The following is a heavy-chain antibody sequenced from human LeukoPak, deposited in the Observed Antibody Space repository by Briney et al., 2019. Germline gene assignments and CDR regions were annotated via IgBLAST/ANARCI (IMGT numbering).Heavy chain of an antibody. D-gene: IGHD5-18*01. J-gene: IGHJ4*02. CDR3: ARVSYSYDPSGDIDY. CDR1: GGSISSHY. Sequence: SETLSLTCTVSGGSISSHYWSWIRQPPGKGLEWIGYIYYSGSTNYNPSLKSRVTISVDTSKNQFSLKLSSVTAADTAVYYCARVSYSYDPSGDIDYWGQGTLVTVSS. CDR2: IYYSGST. V-gene: IGHV4-59*11.